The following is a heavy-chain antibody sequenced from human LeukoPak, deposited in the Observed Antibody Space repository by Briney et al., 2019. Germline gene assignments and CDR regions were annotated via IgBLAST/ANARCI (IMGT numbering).Heavy chain of an antibody. CDR3: ARGFRAVTTDTPTYYFYYYMDV. D-gene: IGHD4-17*01. CDR1: GFTFDDYG. Sequence: PGGSLRLSCAASGFTFDDYGMSWVRQAPGKGLEWVSGINWNGGSTGYADSLKGRFTISRDNAKTSLYLQMNSLRAEDTALYYCARGFRAVTTDTPTYYFYYYMDVWGKGTTVTVSS. CDR2: INWNGGST. J-gene: IGHJ6*03. V-gene: IGHV3-20*04.